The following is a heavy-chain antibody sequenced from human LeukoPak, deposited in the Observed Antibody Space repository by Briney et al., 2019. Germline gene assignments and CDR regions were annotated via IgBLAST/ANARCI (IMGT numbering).Heavy chain of an antibody. V-gene: IGHV4-4*02. CDR1: GGSISSSNW. D-gene: IGHD6-13*01. Sequence: SETLSLTRAVSGGSISSSNWWSWVRQPPGKGLEWIGEIYHSGSTNYNPSLKSRVTISVDKSKNQFSLKLSSVTAADTAVYYCARVEYSSSWYGYYYYMDVWGKGTTVTVSS. CDR2: IYHSGST. J-gene: IGHJ6*03. CDR3: ARVEYSSSWYGYYYYMDV.